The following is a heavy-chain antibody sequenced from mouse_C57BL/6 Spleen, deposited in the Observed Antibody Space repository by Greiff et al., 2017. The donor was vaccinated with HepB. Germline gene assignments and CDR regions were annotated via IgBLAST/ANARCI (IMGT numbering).Heavy chain of an antibody. Sequence: VHVKQSGAELVRPGASVKLSCTASGFNIKDDYMHWVKQRPEQGLEWIGWIDPENGDTEYASKFQGKATITADTSSNTAYLQLSSLTSEDTAVYYCTTSFDWYFDVWGTGTTVTVSS. J-gene: IGHJ1*03. CDR2: IDPENGDT. D-gene: IGHD1-2*01. V-gene: IGHV14-4*01. CDR1: GFNIKDDY. CDR3: TTSFDWYFDV.